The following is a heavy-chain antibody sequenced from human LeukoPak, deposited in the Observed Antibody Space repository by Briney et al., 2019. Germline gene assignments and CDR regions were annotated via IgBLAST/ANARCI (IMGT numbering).Heavy chain of an antibody. Sequence: PGRSLRLSCAASGFYFANYAMSWVRQAPGKGLEWVSATVGGGSPNTYHADSVKGRFTISRDNSKNTLFLQMNSLRAEDTAIYYCAKGSLWSGWYPTPFDYWGQGTLVTVSS. CDR3: AKGSLWSGWYPTPFDY. V-gene: IGHV3-23*01. D-gene: IGHD6-19*01. CDR2: TVGGGSPNT. CDR1: GFYFANYA. J-gene: IGHJ4*02.